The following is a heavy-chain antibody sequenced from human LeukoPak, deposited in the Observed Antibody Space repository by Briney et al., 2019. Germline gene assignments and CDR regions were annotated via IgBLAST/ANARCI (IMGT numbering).Heavy chain of an antibody. CDR1: GGSISSYY. Sequence: SETLSLTCTVSGGSISSYYWSLIRQPPGKGLEWIGYIYYSGSPNYNPSLKSRVTISVDTSKNQFSLKLSSVTAADTAVYYCARVSPYDVLTGPLDYWGQGTLVTVSS. D-gene: IGHD3-9*01. CDR2: IYYSGSP. V-gene: IGHV4-59*01. J-gene: IGHJ4*02. CDR3: ARVSPYDVLTGPLDY.